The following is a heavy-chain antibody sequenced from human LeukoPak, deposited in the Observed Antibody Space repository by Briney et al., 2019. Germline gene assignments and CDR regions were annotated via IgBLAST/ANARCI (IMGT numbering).Heavy chain of an antibody. CDR2: ISYDGSNK. V-gene: IGHV3-30*18. J-gene: IGHJ4*02. CDR3: AKSHLIAAAD. Sequence: GGSLRLSCAASGFTFSSYGMPWVRQAPGKGLEWVAVISYDGSNKYYADSVKGRFTISRDNSKNTLYPQMNSLRAEDTAVYYCAKSHLIAAADWGQGTLVTVSS. CDR1: GFTFSSYG. D-gene: IGHD6-13*01.